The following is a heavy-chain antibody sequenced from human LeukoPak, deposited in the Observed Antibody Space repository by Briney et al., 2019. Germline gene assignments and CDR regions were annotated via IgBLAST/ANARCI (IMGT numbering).Heavy chain of an antibody. D-gene: IGHD1-26*01. J-gene: IGHJ4*02. Sequence: GESLKISCKGSGYNFTSYWIGWVRQMPGKGLEWMGILYPGDSDTRYSPSFQGQVTISADKSISTAYLQWSSLEASDAAMYYCARPLSGSYHSPLDYWGQGTLVTVSS. CDR3: ARPLSGSYHSPLDY. V-gene: IGHV5-51*01. CDR2: LYPGDSDT. CDR1: GYNFTSYW.